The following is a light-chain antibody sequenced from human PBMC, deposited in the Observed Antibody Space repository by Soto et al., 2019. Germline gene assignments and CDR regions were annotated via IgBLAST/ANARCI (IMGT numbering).Light chain of an antibody. CDR2: DAS. J-gene: IGKJ4*02. CDR1: QSISSW. CDR3: QQYNSYPLT. Sequence: DIQMTQSPPTLSASVGDRVTITCRASQSISSWLAWYQQKPGKAPKFLISDASSLESGVPSRFRGSGSGTEFTLTISSLQPDDFATYYCQQYNSYPLTLGGGTKVGIK. V-gene: IGKV1-5*01.